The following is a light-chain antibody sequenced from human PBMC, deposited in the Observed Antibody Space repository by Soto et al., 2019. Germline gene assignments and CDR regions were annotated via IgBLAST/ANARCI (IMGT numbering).Light chain of an antibody. Sequence: EIVLTQSPGTMSLSPGERATLSCRVSQSVSSSYLAWYQQKPGQGPRLLIYGASSRATGIPDRFSGSGSGTDFTHTISRLEPEDFAVYYCQQYGSSPWTFGQGTKVDIK. J-gene: IGKJ1*01. CDR1: QSVSSSY. CDR2: GAS. V-gene: IGKV3-20*01. CDR3: QQYGSSPWT.